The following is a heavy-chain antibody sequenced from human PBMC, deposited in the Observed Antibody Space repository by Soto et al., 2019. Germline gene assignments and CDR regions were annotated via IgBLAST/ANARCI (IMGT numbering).Heavy chain of an antibody. CDR1: GYSFINYW. CDR3: ARPDNNYFDP. J-gene: IGHJ5*02. Sequence: PGESLKISCQASGYSFINYWIGWVRQLPGKGLEWMAIINPGNSETRYSPAFQGQVTISADRFITTVYLEWSSLKASDTAMYYCARPDNNYFDPWGQGTLVTVSS. CDR2: INPGNSET. V-gene: IGHV5-51*01. D-gene: IGHD4-4*01.